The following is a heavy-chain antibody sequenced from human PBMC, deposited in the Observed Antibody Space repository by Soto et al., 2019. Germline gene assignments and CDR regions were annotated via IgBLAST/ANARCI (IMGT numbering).Heavy chain of an antibody. CDR2: IYTRGNT. Sequence: EVQLVESGGGLVQPGGSLRLSCAASGFTVSNNYMTWVRQAPGKGLEWVSLIYTRGNTYYADSVKCRFTISRENSKNTLYLQMNSLRAEDTAVYYCARDQGGPYVDYFDIWWFYWGQGTLVTVSS. CDR1: GFTVSNNY. J-gene: IGHJ4*02. V-gene: IGHV3-66*01. D-gene: IGHD4-17*01. CDR3: ARDQGGPYVDYFDIWWFY.